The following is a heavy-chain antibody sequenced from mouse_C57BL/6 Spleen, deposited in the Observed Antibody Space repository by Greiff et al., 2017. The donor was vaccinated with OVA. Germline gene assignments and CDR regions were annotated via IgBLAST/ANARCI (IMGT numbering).Heavy chain of an antibody. CDR1: GYTFTSYW. Sequence: QVQLQQPGAELVRPGTSVKLSCKASGYTFTSYWMHWVKQRPGQGLEWIGEIDPSDSYTNYNQKFKGKATLTVDTSSSTAYMQLSSLTSEDSAVYYCARWNGYDNYAMDYWGQGTSVTVSS. D-gene: IGHD2-2*01. V-gene: IGHV1-59*01. CDR2: IDPSDSYT. J-gene: IGHJ4*01. CDR3: ARWNGYDNYAMDY.